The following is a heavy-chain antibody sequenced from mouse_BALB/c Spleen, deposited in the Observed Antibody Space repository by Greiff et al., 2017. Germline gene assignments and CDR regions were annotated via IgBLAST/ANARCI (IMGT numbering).Heavy chain of an antibody. J-gene: IGHJ2*01. Sequence: VQLQQSGPELVKPGASVKISCKASGYAFSSSWMNWVKQRPGQGLEWIGRIYPGDGDTNYNGKFKGKATLTADKSSSTAYMQLSSLTSVDSAVYFCARSHYYYFDDWGQGTTLTVSA. CDR3: ARSHYYYFDD. D-gene: IGHD1-1*01. V-gene: IGHV1-82*01. CDR2: IYPGDGDT. CDR1: GYAFSSSW.